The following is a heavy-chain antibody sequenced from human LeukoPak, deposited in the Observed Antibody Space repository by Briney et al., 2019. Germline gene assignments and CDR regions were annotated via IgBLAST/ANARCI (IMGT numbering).Heavy chain of an antibody. Sequence: GGSLRLSCAASGFTFDDYAMHWVRQAPEKGLEWVSGISWNSGSIGYADSVRGRFTISRDSAKNSLYLQMNSLRGEDTAVYYCARDDTEGGWPDYWGQGTLVTVAS. CDR3: ARDDTEGGWPDY. J-gene: IGHJ4*02. CDR1: GFTFDDYA. V-gene: IGHV3-9*01. CDR2: ISWNSGSI. D-gene: IGHD6-19*01.